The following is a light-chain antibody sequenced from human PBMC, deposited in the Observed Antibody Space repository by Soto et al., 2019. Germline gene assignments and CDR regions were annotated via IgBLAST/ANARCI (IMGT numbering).Light chain of an antibody. J-gene: IGKJ2*01. CDR1: QSVSNNY. CDR2: GSS. V-gene: IGKV3-20*01. Sequence: EVVLTQSPGTLSLSPGERATLSCRASQSVSNNYLAWYQQTTGQSPKLLIFGSSHRATGIPDRFSGRGSGTDFTPTTSSLEPEDCAVYYCQQYGSSPPYTVGQGIKLEIK. CDR3: QQYGSSPPYT.